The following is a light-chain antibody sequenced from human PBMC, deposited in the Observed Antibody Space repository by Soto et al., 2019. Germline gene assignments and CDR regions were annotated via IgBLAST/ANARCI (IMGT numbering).Light chain of an antibody. CDR3: QVWDSSSDHVL. J-gene: IGLJ2*01. CDR2: YDS. V-gene: IGLV3-21*04. Sequence: SYELTQPPSVSVTPGKTARITCGRDNIATKSVHWYQQKPGQAPVLVISYDSDRPSGVPERFSGSNSANTATLTISRVEAGDEADFYCQVWDSSSDHVLFGGGTKVTVL. CDR1: NIATKS.